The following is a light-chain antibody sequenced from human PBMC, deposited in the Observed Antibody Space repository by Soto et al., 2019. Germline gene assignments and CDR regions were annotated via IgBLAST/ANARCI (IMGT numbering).Light chain of an antibody. CDR1: QSGNSF. Sequence: EMVLTQSPGTLSLSPGERATLSCRASQSGNSFLSWFQQKPGQAPRLLIYGASNRATGIPDRLSGSGSETDFTLTIPRLEPEDFALYSCHHYVGSPLTFGHETKVQTK. CDR2: GAS. V-gene: IGKV3-20*01. CDR3: HHYVGSPLT. J-gene: IGKJ1*01.